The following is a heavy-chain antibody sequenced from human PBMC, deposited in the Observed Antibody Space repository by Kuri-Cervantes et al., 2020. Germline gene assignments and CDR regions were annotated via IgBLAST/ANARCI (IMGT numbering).Heavy chain of an antibody. J-gene: IGHJ6*03. CDR2: IYYSGNT. CDR3: ARTLASITGTYMDV. D-gene: IGHD1-7*01. CDR1: GGSISSSSYY. V-gene: IGHV4-39*01. Sequence: GSLRLSCTVSGGSISSSSYYWGWIRQPPGKGLEWIGSIYYSGNTYYNPSLKSRVAISVDTSKNQFSLKLSSVTAADTAVYYCARTLASITGTYMDVWGKGTTVTVSS.